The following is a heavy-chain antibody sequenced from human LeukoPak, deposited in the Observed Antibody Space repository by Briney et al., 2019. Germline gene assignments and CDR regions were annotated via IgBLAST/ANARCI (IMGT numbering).Heavy chain of an antibody. J-gene: IGHJ4*02. CDR2: VYRSGST. CDR3: ARRGTSGWAYYFDF. CDR1: GDSISSSSNY. V-gene: IGHV4-39*01. D-gene: IGHD6-19*01. Sequence: SETLSLTCAVSGDSISSSSNYWGWVRHLPGKGLEWIGSVYRSGSTYYNPSLKSLVTISVDTSKNQFTLNLTSVTAAVTAVYHCARRGTSGWAYYFDFWGPGSLLTVSS.